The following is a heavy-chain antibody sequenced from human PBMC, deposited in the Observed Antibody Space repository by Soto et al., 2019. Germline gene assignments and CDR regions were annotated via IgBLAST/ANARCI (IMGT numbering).Heavy chain of an antibody. V-gene: IGHV5-51*01. CDR2: IYPGHSDT. CDR3: ARGPTYYDFWSGYYYFDY. Sequence: PGEPLKISCTGSVYSFTSYWIGWVRQMPGKGLEWMGIIYPGHSDTRYSPSFQGQVTISADKSISTAYLQWSSLQASDTAMYYCARGPTYYDFWSGYYYFDYWGQGTLVTVSS. J-gene: IGHJ4*02. CDR1: VYSFTSYW. D-gene: IGHD3-3*01.